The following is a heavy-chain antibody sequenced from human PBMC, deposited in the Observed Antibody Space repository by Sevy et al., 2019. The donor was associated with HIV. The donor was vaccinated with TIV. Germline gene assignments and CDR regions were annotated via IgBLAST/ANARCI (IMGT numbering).Heavy chain of an antibody. D-gene: IGHD6-13*01. Sequence: ASVKVSCKASGDTFSGYYVHWVRQAPGQGLEWMGWINPNSGGTNYAQKFQGTVTMTRDTSISTAYMELRRLRSGDTAMYYCAKVLVEQQMEGGYYFDYWAQGTLVTVSS. CDR1: GDTFSGYY. CDR3: AKVLVEQQMEGGYYFDY. CDR2: INPNSGGT. V-gene: IGHV1-2*02. J-gene: IGHJ4*02.